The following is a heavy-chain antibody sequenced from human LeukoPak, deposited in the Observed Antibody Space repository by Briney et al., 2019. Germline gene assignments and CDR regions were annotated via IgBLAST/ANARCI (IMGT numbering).Heavy chain of an antibody. J-gene: IGHJ4*02. CDR3: ARDDYGDYGGFDY. D-gene: IGHD4-17*01. Sequence: ASVNVSCKASGYIFTSYAMHWVRQAPGQRLEWMGWINAGNGNTKYSQKFQGRVTITRDTSASTAYMELSSLRSEDTAVYYCARDDYGDYGGFDYWGQGTLVTVSS. CDR1: GYIFTSYA. V-gene: IGHV1-3*01. CDR2: INAGNGNT.